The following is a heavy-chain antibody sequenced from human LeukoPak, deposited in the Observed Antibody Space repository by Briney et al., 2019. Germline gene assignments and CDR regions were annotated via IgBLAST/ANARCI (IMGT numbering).Heavy chain of an antibody. CDR3: ARVGTPLVTDY. CDR1: GFTFSSYT. D-gene: IGHD5-18*01. CDR2: ISSNGGST. V-gene: IGHV3-64*01. J-gene: IGHJ4*02. Sequence: GGSLRLSCAASGFTFSSYTMHWVRQAPGKGLEYVSAISSNGGSTYYANSVKGRFTISRDNSKNTLYLQMGSLKAEDMAVYYCARVGTPLVTDYWGQGTLVTVSS.